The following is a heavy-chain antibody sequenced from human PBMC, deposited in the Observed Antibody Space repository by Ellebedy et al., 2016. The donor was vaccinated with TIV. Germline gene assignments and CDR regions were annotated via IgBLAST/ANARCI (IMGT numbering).Heavy chain of an antibody. V-gene: IGHV3-74*01. Sequence: GESLKISCAASGFTFSSYWMHWVRQAPGKGLVWVSRINSDGSSTSYADSVKGRFTISRDNAKNTLYLQMNSLRTEDTAVYYCASAFVVTPGHWGQGTLVTVSS. CDR3: ASAFVVTPGH. J-gene: IGHJ4*02. CDR1: GFTFSSYW. D-gene: IGHD4-23*01. CDR2: INSDGSST.